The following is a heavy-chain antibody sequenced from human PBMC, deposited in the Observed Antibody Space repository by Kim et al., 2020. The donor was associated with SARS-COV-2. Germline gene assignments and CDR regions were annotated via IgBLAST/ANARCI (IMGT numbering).Heavy chain of an antibody. V-gene: IGHV3-23*01. CDR3: AKDRTYCGGDCPPDWFDP. Sequence: KGRFTISRDNSKNTLYLQMNSLRAEDTAVYYCAKDRTYCGGDCPPDWFDPWGQGTLVTVSS. D-gene: IGHD2-21*02. J-gene: IGHJ5*02.